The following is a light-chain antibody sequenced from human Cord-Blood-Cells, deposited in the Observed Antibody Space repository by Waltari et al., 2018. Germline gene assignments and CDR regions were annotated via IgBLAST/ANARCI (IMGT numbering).Light chain of an antibody. CDR3: QSYDSSIRV. CDR1: SGSIASNY. J-gene: IGLJ2*01. CDR2: EDN. Sequence: NFMLTQPHSVSESPGKTVTISCTRSSGSIASNYVKWYQQRPGSSPTTVIYEDNQRPSGVPDRFSGSIDSSSNSASLTISGLKTEDEADYYCQSYDSSIRVFGGGTKLTVL. V-gene: IGLV6-57*01.